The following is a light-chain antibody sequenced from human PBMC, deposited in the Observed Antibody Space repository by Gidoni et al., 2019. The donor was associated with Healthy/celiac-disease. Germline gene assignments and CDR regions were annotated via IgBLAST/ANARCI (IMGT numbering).Light chain of an antibody. J-gene: IGKJ1*01. CDR3: QQYGSSPPT. Sequence: DIVLSHSPGTLSLSPGERATLSSRASQSVSRSYLAWYQQKPGQAPRLLIYGASSRATGIPDRFSGSGSGTDFTLTISRLEPEDFAVYYCQQYGSSPPTFGQGTKVEIK. CDR2: GAS. CDR1: QSVSRSY. V-gene: IGKV3-20*01.